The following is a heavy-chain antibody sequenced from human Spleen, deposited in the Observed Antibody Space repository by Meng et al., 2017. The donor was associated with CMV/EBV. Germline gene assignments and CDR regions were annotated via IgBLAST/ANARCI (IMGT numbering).Heavy chain of an antibody. V-gene: IGHV3-7*01. CDR3: ASYSSSLEVNDY. Sequence: GESLKISCAVSGVSFRDDWASWVRQAPGKGLEGVATITHDGSDKHYMDSVRGRFTISRDNAKNSLYLQMNSLRAEDTAVYYCASYSSSLEVNDYWGQGTLVTVSS. J-gene: IGHJ4*02. D-gene: IGHD6-13*01. CDR2: ITHDGSDK. CDR1: GVSFRDDW.